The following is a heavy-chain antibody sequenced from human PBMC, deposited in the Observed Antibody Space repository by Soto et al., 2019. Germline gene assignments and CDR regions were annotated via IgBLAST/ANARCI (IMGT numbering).Heavy chain of an antibody. CDR3: ARTSSYAFDY. D-gene: IGHD6-13*01. J-gene: IGHJ4*02. V-gene: IGHV4-31*03. Sequence: SETLSLTCTVSGGSSSSGVYYWSWIRQHPGKGLEWIGYIYYSGSTYYNQSLKSRVTISVDTSKNQFSLQLSSVTAADTAVYYCARTSSYAFDYWGQGTLVNVSS. CDR1: GGSSSSGVYY. CDR2: IYYSGST.